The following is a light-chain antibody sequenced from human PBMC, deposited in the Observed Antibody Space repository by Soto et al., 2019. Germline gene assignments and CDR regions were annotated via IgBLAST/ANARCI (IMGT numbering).Light chain of an antibody. CDR1: SSNVGSYNL. J-gene: IGLJ2*01. CDR2: EGS. CDR3: CSYAGSSTSV. Sequence: QSVLTQPASVSGSPGQSITISCTETSSNVGSYNLVSWYQQHPGKAPKLMIYEGSKRPSGVSNRFSGSKSGNTASLTISGLQAEDEADYYCCSYAGSSTSVFGGGTKLTVL. V-gene: IGLV2-23*01.